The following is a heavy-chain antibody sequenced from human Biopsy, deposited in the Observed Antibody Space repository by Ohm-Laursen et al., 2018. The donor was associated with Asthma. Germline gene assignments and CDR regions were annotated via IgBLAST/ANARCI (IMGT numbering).Heavy chain of an antibody. Sequence: ESSVKVSCNASGVSLRNYGLSGYGFSWLRQAPGQGLEWMGWISGYNGDTKFAQNVKGRLSLTTDTSTSTAYMELRSLTSDDTAVYYCVRDKVVVVPGSKGPTDWFDPWGQGTLVTVSS. D-gene: IGHD2-15*01. J-gene: IGHJ5*02. CDR3: VRDKVVVVPGSKGPTDWFDP. CDR2: ISGYNGDT. V-gene: IGHV1-18*01. CDR1: GVSLRNYGLSGYG.